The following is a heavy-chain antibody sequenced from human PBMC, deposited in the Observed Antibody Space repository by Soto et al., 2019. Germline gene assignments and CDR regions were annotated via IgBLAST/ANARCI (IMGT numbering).Heavy chain of an antibody. CDR2: IIPMFGTA. Sequence: QVQLVQSGAEVKKPGSSVKVSCKASGGTFSRDAISWVRQAPGQGLEWMGGIIPMFGTAKYVQKFQGRLTITADESTTTAYMELRSLRSDDTAVHYCARGVVVVAASQLGWFDPWGQGTLVTVSS. V-gene: IGHV1-69*01. J-gene: IGHJ5*02. D-gene: IGHD2-15*01. CDR1: GGTFSRDA. CDR3: ARGVVVVAASQLGWFDP.